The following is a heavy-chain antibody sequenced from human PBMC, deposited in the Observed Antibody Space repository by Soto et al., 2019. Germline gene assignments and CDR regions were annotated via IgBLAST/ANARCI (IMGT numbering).Heavy chain of an antibody. V-gene: IGHV3-23*01. Sequence: GGSLRLSCAASGFTFSIYAMSWVRQAPGKGLEWVSTIGGSGGGASYADIVRGRFTISRDNSQNTFYLQMNSLRAEDTAVYYCAKDAPGSGWLSDYWGQGTLVTVSS. CDR1: GFTFSIYA. CDR2: IGGSGGGA. CDR3: AKDAPGSGWLSDY. J-gene: IGHJ4*02. D-gene: IGHD3-22*01.